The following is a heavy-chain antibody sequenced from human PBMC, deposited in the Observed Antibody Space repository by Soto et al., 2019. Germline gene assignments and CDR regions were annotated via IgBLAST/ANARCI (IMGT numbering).Heavy chain of an antibody. V-gene: IGHV4-59*01. D-gene: IGHD6-19*01. CDR3: ARSVAVPGAHIDY. CDR2: VYYTGST. Sequence: SETLSLTCSVSGGSISGSYWSWIRQSPGKGLERLGYVYYTGSTNYSPSLRSRVSISVDTSKNEFSLRLSSVTAADTAVYFCARSVAVPGAHIDYWGQGTQVTVSS. CDR1: GGSISGSY. J-gene: IGHJ4*02.